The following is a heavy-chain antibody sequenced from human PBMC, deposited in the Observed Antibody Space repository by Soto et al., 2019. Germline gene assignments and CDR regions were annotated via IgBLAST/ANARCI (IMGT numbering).Heavy chain of an antibody. V-gene: IGHV4-59*01. D-gene: IGHD6-19*01. CDR3: ARSVAVPGAHIDY. CDR2: VYYTGST. Sequence: SETLSLTCSVSGGSISGSYWSWIRQSPGKGLERLGYVYYTGSTNYSPSLRSRVSISVDTSKNEFSLRLSSVTAADTAVYFCARSVAVPGAHIDYWGQGTQVTVSS. CDR1: GGSISGSY. J-gene: IGHJ4*02.